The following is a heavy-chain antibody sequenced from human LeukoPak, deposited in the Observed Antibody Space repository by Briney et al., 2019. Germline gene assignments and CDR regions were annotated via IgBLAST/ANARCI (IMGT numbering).Heavy chain of an antibody. CDR1: GYTFTSHY. V-gene: IGHV1-46*01. Sequence: VASVKVSCKASGYTFTSHYMHWVRQAPGEGLEWMGIIPPSGGSTTYAQKFQGRVTMTPDTSTSTVYMELSSLRSEDTALYYCARITMTTSGWYFDLWGRGTLVTVSS. J-gene: IGHJ2*01. D-gene: IGHD3-22*01. CDR2: IPPSGGST. CDR3: ARITMTTSGWYFDL.